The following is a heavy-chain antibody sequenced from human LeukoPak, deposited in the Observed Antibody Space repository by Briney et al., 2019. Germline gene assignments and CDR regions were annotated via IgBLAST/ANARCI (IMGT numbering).Heavy chain of an antibody. J-gene: IGHJ3*02. D-gene: IGHD2-2*01. Sequence: ASVKISCKASGYTFTSYDINWVRQATGQGLEWMGWMNPNSGNTGYAQKFQGRVTITRNTSISTAYMELARLRSDDTAVYYCARDRGVPGPGNAFDIWGQGTMVTVSS. V-gene: IGHV1-8*03. CDR2: MNPNSGNT. CDR1: GYTFTSYD. CDR3: ARDRGVPGPGNAFDI.